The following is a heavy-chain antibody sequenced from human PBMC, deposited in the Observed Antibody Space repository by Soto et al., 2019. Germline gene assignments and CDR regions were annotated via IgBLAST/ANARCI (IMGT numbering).Heavy chain of an antibody. V-gene: IGHV3-21*01. CDR1: GFTFSSYS. D-gene: IGHD4-17*01. Sequence: EVQLVESGGGLVKPGGSLRLSCAASGFTFSSYSMNWVRQAPGKGLEWVSSISSSSSYIYYADSVKGRFTISRDNAKNSLYLQMNSLRAEDTAVYYCARDGPMTTVTDYYYYGMDVWGQGTTVTVSS. CDR3: ARDGPMTTVTDYYYYGMDV. CDR2: ISSSSSYI. J-gene: IGHJ6*02.